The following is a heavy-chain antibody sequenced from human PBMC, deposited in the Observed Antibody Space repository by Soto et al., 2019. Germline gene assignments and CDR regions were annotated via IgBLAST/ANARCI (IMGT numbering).Heavy chain of an antibody. CDR2: IYPGDSDT. J-gene: IGHJ4*02. D-gene: IGHD3-22*01. CDR1: GYSFTSYW. Sequence: GESLKISCKGSGYSFTSYWIGWVRQMPGKGLEWMGIIYPGDSDTRYSPSFQGQVTISADNSISTAYLQWSSLQASDTAIYYCERRSGASSGYSFDYWGQGTLVTVSS. V-gene: IGHV5-51*01. CDR3: ERRSGASSGYSFDY.